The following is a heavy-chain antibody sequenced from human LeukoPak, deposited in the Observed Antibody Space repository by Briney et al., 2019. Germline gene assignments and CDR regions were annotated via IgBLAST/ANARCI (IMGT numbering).Heavy chain of an antibody. Sequence: PGRSLRLSCVASGFTFSSYAMSWVSQAPGKGLEWDSTISGSGGSTYFADSVKGRFPISRDNSKNTVYLQMNSLRVEDTALYYCAKTPRYCSGGSCYSGYFGNWGQATRVTVSS. CDR2: ISGSGGST. CDR1: GFTFSSYA. V-gene: IGHV3-23*01. J-gene: IGHJ4*02. D-gene: IGHD2-15*01. CDR3: AKTPRYCSGGSCYSGYFGN.